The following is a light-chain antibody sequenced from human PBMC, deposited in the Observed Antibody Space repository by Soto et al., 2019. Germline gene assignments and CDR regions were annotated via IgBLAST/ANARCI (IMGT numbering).Light chain of an antibody. V-gene: IGKV3-15*01. Sequence: EIVMTQSPATLSVSPGERATLSCRASQSVRSNLAWYQQKPGQAPRLLIYGASTRATGIPTRFSGSGSGTECTLTISSLQSEDFTIYYCQQYHNWPTFGQGTKLEIK. J-gene: IGKJ1*01. CDR2: GAS. CDR1: QSVRSN. CDR3: QQYHNWPT.